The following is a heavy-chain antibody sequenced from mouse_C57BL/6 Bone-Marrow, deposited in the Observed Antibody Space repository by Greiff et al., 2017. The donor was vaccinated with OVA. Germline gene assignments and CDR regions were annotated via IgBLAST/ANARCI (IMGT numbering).Heavy chain of an antibody. CDR3: ARGVYDYSPFDY. V-gene: IGHV1-55*01. Sequence: QVQLQQPGAELVKPGASVKMSCKASGYTFTSYWITWVKQRPGQGLEWIGDIYPGSGSTNYNEKFKSKATLTVDTSSSTAYMQLSSLTSENSAVYYCARGVYDYSPFDYWGQGTSLTVSS. CDR1: GYTFTSYW. D-gene: IGHD2-4*01. J-gene: IGHJ2*02. CDR2: IYPGSGST.